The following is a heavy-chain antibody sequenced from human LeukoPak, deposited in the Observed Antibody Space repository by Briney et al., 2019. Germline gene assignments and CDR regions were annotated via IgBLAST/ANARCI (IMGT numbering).Heavy chain of an antibody. J-gene: IGHJ4*02. CDR1: GFTFDDYG. Sequence: GGSLRLSCAASGFTFDDYGMSWVRQAPGKGLEWVPGINWNGGSTGYADSVKDRFTISRDNAKNSLYLQMNSLRAEDTALYYCARGYGDYDFFFNYWGQGTLVSVSS. CDR2: INWNGGST. D-gene: IGHD4-17*01. CDR3: ARGYGDYDFFFNY. V-gene: IGHV3-20*04.